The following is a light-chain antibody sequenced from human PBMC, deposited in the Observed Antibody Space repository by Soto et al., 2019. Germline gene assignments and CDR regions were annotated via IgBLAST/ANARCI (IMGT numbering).Light chain of an antibody. V-gene: IGLV2-8*01. CDR3: SSYGGSNNFV. CDR2: EVT. J-gene: IGLJ1*01. CDR1: SSDVGGYNF. Sequence: QSVLTQPPSASWSPGQSVTISCTRTSSDVGGYNFVSWYQHFPGKATKLIIYEVTKRPSGVPDRFSGSKSGNTASLTVSGLQTDDEADYYCSSYGGSNNFVFGTGTKVTVL.